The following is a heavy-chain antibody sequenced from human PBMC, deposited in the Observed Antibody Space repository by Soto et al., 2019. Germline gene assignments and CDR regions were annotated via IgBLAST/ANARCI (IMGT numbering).Heavy chain of an antibody. CDR1: GGTFSRYT. Sequence: QVQLVQSGAEVKKPGYSVKVSCKASGGTFSRYTISWVRQAPGQGLEWMGRIIPILGIANYAQKFQGRVTITADKSTSTAYMELSSLRSEDTAVYYCARTVGTSGYYYYMDVWGKGTTVTVSS. J-gene: IGHJ6*03. V-gene: IGHV1-69*02. CDR3: ARTVGTSGYYYYMDV. CDR2: IIPILGIA. D-gene: IGHD1-1*01.